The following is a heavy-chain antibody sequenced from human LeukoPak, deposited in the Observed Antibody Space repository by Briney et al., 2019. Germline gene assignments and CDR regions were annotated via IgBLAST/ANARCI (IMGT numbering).Heavy chain of an antibody. CDR2: ISSSSSYI. CDR1: GFTFSNAW. V-gene: IGHV3-21*01. J-gene: IGHJ4*02. CDR3: ARERYSGYDRGRDY. D-gene: IGHD5-12*01. Sequence: MSGGSLRLSCAASGFTFSNAWMSWVRQAPGKGLEWVSSISSSSSYIYYADSVKGRFTISRDNAKNSLYLQMNSLRAEDTAVYYCARERYSGYDRGRDYWGQGTLVTVSS.